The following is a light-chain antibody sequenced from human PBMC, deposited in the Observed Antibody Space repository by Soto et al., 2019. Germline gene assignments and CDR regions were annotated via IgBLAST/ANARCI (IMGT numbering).Light chain of an antibody. CDR2: ATS. Sequence: DIQLTQSPSFLSASVRDRVTITCRASQGISSYLAWYQQKPGKAPKLLIYATSILQSGVPSRFSGSGSGTEFTLTISSLQPEDFATYYCQQLKSYPQTFGQGTKVEIK. J-gene: IGKJ1*01. V-gene: IGKV1-9*01. CDR3: QQLKSYPQT. CDR1: QGISSY.